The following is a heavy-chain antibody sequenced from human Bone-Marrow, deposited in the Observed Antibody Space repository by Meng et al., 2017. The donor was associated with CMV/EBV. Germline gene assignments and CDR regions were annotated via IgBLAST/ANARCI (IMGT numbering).Heavy chain of an antibody. Sequence: GESLKISCVSSGFTFSTYAMSWVRQAPGKGLEWVAVIDSGGSSTYYAGSVKGRFTISRDKSKNTLYLQINSLRAEDTAVYYCARGLLAYCGGDCYWGFDYWGQGTLVTVSS. CDR1: GFTFSTYA. J-gene: IGHJ4*02. CDR2: IDSGGSST. D-gene: IGHD2-21*01. V-gene: IGHV3-23*03. CDR3: ARGLLAYCGGDCYWGFDY.